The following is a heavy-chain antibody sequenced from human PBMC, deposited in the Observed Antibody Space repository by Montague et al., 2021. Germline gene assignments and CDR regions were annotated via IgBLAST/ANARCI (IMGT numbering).Heavy chain of an antibody. CDR1: GGSISEFY. J-gene: IGHJ4*02. Sequence: SETLSLTCTVTGGSISEFYWSWIRQSPEKGLEWIGYIYDSGTTNYNPSLKSRVTISADTSMNQFSLNLRSVTAADTAVYFCARRLGIRDPFDYWGQGTLVTVSP. D-gene: IGHD7-27*01. CDR3: ARRLGIRDPFDY. V-gene: IGHV4-59*08. CDR2: IYDSGTT.